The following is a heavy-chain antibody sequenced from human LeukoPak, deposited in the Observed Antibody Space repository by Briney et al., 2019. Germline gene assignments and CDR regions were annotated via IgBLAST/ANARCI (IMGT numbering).Heavy chain of an antibody. CDR3: AKDREIAVAGYRWVAYFDY. D-gene: IGHD6-19*01. V-gene: IGHV3-23*01. CDR2: ISGSGGST. Sequence: ETLSLTCTVSGGSISSYYWSWVRQAPGKGLEWVSAISGSGGSTYYADSVKGRFTISRDNSKNTLYLQMNSLRAEDTAVYYCAKDREIAVAGYRWVAYFDYWGQGTLVTVSS. CDR1: GGSISSYY. J-gene: IGHJ4*02.